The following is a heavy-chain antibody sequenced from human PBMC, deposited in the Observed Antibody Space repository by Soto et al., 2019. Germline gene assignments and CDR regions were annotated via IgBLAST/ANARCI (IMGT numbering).Heavy chain of an antibody. CDR3: AKDQGYGSGSYLNDAFDI. D-gene: IGHD3-10*01. V-gene: IGHV3-23*01. CDR2: ISGSGGST. J-gene: IGHJ3*02. CDR1: GFTFSRYA. Sequence: EVQLLESGGGLVQPGGSLRLSCAASGFTFSRYAMSWVRQAPGKGLEWVSAISGSGGSTYYADSVKGRFTISRDNSKNTLYLQMNSLRAEDTAVYYCAKDQGYGSGSYLNDAFDIWGQGTMVTVSS.